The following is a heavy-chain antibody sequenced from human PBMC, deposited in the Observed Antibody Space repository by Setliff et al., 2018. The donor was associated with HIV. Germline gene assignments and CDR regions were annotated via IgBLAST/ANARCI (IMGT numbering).Heavy chain of an antibody. Sequence: ASVKVSCKASGYTFTSFDINWVRQATGQGLEWMGWMNPNSGNSGVAQQFQGRVTMTRNNSISTAYMELSSLRFDDTAVYYCTRIRAMVRGVTSYDAFDIWGKGTKVTVSS. CDR1: GYTFTSFD. CDR2: MNPNSGNS. D-gene: IGHD3-10*01. CDR3: TRIRAMVRGVTSYDAFDI. V-gene: IGHV1-8*01. J-gene: IGHJ3*02.